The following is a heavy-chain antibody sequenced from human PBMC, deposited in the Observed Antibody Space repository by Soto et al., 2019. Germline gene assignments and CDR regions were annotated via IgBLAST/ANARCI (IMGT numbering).Heavy chain of an antibody. V-gene: IGHV3-21*01. D-gene: IGHD3-10*01. CDR2: ISSSSSYI. J-gene: IGHJ4*02. Sequence: PGGSLRLSCAASGFTFSSYSMNWVRQAPGKGLEWVSSISSSSSYIYYADSVKGRFTISRDNAKNSLYLQMNSLRAEDTAVYYCATRLWFGELLYDDWGQGTLVTVSS. CDR3: ATRLWFGELLYDD. CDR1: GFTFSSYS.